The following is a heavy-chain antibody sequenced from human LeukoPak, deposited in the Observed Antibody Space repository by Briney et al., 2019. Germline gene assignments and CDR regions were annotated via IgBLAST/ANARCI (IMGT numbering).Heavy chain of an antibody. CDR2: IIPIFGTA. J-gene: IGHJ5*02. Sequence: ASVKASCKASGGTFSSYAISWVRQAPGQGLEWMGGIIPIFGTANYAQKFLGRVTITADESTSTAYMELSSLRSEDTAVYYCARDCGDYVWGSYPISWGQGTLVTVSS. D-gene: IGHD3-16*02. CDR3: ARDCGDYVWGSYPIS. V-gene: IGHV1-69*13. CDR1: GGTFSSYA.